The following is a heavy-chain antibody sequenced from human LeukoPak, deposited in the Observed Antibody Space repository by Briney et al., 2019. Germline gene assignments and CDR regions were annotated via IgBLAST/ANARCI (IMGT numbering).Heavy chain of an antibody. V-gene: IGHV3-23*01. CDR1: GFTFSSYA. Sequence: PGGSLRLSCAASGFTFSSYAMSWVRQAPGKGLEWVSAISGSGGSTYYADSVKGRFTISRDNSKNTLYLQMSSLRAEDTAVYYCAKGYSSSPPRRSYMDVWGKGTTVTVSS. J-gene: IGHJ6*03. D-gene: IGHD6-6*01. CDR3: AKGYSSSPPRRSYMDV. CDR2: ISGSGGST.